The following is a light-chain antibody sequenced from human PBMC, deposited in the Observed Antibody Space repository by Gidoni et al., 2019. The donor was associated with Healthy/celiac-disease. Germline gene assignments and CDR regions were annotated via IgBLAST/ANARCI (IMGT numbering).Light chain of an antibody. J-gene: IGKJ2*01. CDR3: QQYYSTPGYT. V-gene: IGKV4-1*01. CDR1: QSVLYSSNNKNY. CDR2: WES. Sequence: DIVMTQSPYSLAVSLGERATINCKSSQSVLYSSNNKNYLAWYQQKPGQPPKLLIYWESTRESGVPDRFSGSGSGTDFTLTISSLQAEDVAVYYCQQYYSTPGYTFGQGTKLEIK.